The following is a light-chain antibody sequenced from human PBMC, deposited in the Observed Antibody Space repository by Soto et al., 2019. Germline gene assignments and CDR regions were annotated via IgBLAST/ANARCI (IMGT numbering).Light chain of an antibody. CDR3: HQYNNWLALT. Sequence: EIVLTQSPATLSLSPGERATLSCRASQSVSSYLAWYRQKPGQAPRLLIYDASNRATGIPARFSASGSGTDFTLTISDVQPEDFALYYCHQYNNWLALTFGGGTKVDIK. J-gene: IGKJ4*01. CDR2: DAS. CDR1: QSVSSY. V-gene: IGKV3-11*01.